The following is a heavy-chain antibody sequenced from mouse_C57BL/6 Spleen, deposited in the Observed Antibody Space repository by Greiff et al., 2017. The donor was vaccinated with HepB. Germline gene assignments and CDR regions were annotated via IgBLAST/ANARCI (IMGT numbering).Heavy chain of an antibody. CDR3: ARSYYGYRFDY. V-gene: IGHV1-81*01. CDR2: IYPRSGNT. J-gene: IGHJ2*01. CDR1: GYTFTSYG. Sequence: QVHVKQSGAELARPGASVKLSCKASGYTFTSYGIRWVKQRTGQGLEWIGEIYPRSGNTYYNEKFKGKATLTADKSSSTAYMRLRSLTSEDSAVYCCARSYYGYRFDYWGQGTTLTVSS. D-gene: IGHD2-9*01.